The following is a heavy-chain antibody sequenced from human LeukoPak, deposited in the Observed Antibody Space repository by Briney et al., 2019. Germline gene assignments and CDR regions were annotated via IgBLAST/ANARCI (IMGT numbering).Heavy chain of an antibody. CDR3: AKDTESAGDYFDY. CDR2: VWHDGSNK. Sequence: GGSLRLSCTAPGSTFSSYAIHWIRKAPGKGLEWVALVWHDGSNKYYADSVKGRFTISRDNSKNTLYLQMNSLRAEDTAVYYCAKDTESAGDYFDYWGQGTLVTVSS. D-gene: IGHD7-27*01. V-gene: IGHV3-30*02. CDR1: GSTFSSYA. J-gene: IGHJ4*02.